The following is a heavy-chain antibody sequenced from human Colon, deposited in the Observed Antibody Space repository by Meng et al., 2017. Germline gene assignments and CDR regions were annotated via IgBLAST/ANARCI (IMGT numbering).Heavy chain of an antibody. CDR2: INHSGST. Sequence: VQAQPWGAGLLKASQSLSLTFAGYGGSFSGYYWSWIRQPPGKGLEWIGEINHSGSTNYNPSLKSRVTISVDTSKNQFSLKLSSVTAADTTVYYCARGRYSGYLPWGQGTLVTVSS. CDR1: GGSFSGYY. V-gene: IGHV4-34*01. CDR3: ARGRYSGYLP. D-gene: IGHD5-12*01. J-gene: IGHJ5*02.